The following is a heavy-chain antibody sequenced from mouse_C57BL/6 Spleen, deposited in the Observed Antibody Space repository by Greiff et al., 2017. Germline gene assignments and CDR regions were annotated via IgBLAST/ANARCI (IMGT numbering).Heavy chain of an antibody. CDR3: ARFSVYYDYDMDY. CDR1: GFTFTDYY. Sequence: EVMLVESGGGLVQPGGSLSLSCAASGFTFTDYYMSWVRQPPGKALEWLGIIRNKANGYTTEYSASVKGRFTISSDNSQSILYLQMNALRAEDSATYYCARFSVYYDYDMDYWGQGTSVTVSS. D-gene: IGHD2-4*01. J-gene: IGHJ4*01. CDR2: IRNKANGYTT. V-gene: IGHV7-3*01.